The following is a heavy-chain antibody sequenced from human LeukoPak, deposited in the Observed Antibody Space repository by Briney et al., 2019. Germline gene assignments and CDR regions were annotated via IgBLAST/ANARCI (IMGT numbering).Heavy chain of an antibody. V-gene: IGHV3-74*01. J-gene: IGHJ6*03. CDR3: ARVMVSGQRHMDV. Sequence: GGSLRLSCAASGFTFSSYWMHWVRQGPGKGLVWVSRINGDGSTTHYADSVKGRFTISRDNAKNTLYLQMNSLRAEDTAVYYCARVMVSGQRHMDVWGTGTTVTVSS. D-gene: IGHD6-25*01. CDR2: INGDGSTT. CDR1: GFTFSSYW.